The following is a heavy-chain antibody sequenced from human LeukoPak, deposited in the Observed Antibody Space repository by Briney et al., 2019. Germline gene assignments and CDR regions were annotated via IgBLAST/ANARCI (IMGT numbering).Heavy chain of an antibody. D-gene: IGHD3-22*01. CDR3: ARGTFRYYYDSSGYYDDY. J-gene: IGHJ4*02. CDR1: GFTFSNYA. Sequence: GGSLRLSCAASGFTFSNYAMSWVRQAPGKGLEWVSAISGNSGSTYYADSVKGRFTISRDTSKNTVYLQMNSLRAEDTAVYYCARGTFRYYYDSSGYYDDYWGQGTLVTVSS. CDR2: ISGNSGST. V-gene: IGHV3-23*01.